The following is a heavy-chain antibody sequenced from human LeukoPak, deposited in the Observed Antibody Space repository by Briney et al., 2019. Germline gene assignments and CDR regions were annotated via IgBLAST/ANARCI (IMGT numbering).Heavy chain of an antibody. V-gene: IGHV4-59*08. CDR3: ARRGSGWYSYYFDY. CDR2: IYYSGST. Sequence: PSETLSLTCTVSGGSISSYYWGWIRQPPGKGLEWIGYIYYSGSTNYNPSLKSRVTISVDTSKNQFSLKLSSVTAADTAVYYCARRGSGWYSYYFDYWGQGTLVTVSS. CDR1: GGSISSYY. D-gene: IGHD6-19*01. J-gene: IGHJ4*02.